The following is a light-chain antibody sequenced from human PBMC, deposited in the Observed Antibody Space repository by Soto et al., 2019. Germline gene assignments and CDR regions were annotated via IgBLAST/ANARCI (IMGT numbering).Light chain of an antibody. J-gene: IGLJ1*01. CDR1: SIDVGGYNY. CDR3: SSYTSGFYV. CDR2: DVS. Sequence: QSVLTQPASVSGSPGQSITISCTGTSIDVGGYNYVSWYQQHPGKAPKLMIYDVSDRPSGVSNRFSGSKSGNTASLTISGLQAEDEADYYCSSYTSGFYVFGTGTKATVL. V-gene: IGLV2-14*01.